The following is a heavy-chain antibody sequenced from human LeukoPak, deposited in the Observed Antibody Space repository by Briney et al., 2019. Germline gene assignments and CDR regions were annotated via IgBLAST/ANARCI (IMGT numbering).Heavy chain of an antibody. D-gene: IGHD3-10*01. CDR2: IYYSGST. V-gene: IGHV4-39*07. CDR3: ARSEYYYGSGSYYTFDY. CDR1: GGSISSSSYY. Sequence: SETLSLTCTVSGGSISSSSYYWGWIRQPPGKGLEWIGSIYYSGSTYYNPSLKSRVTISVDTSKNQFSLKLSSVTAADTAVYYCARSEYYYGSGSYYTFDYWGQGTLVTVSS. J-gene: IGHJ4*02.